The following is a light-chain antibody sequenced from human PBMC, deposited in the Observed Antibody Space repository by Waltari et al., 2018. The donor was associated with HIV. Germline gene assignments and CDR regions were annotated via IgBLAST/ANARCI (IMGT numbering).Light chain of an antibody. CDR1: SNAVGGYDS. Sequence: QSALTQPRSVSGSPGPSVAISCTGTSNAVGGYDSVSWYQHHPGKAPKLMIFDVNKRPSGVPDRFSGSKSGNTASLTISGLQAEDEADYSCCSYAGSNTFVFGGGTKLTVL. J-gene: IGLJ2*01. CDR3: CSYAGSNTFV. V-gene: IGLV2-11*01. CDR2: DVN.